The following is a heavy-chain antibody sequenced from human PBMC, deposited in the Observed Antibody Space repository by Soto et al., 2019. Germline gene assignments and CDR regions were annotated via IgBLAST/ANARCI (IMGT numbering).Heavy chain of an antibody. Sequence: QVQLVQSGAEVKKPGSSVKVSCKASGGTFSSYAINWVRQAPGQGLEWMGGIIPISGTANYAQKFQGRVTITADESTSTAYMELSSLRSEDTAVYYCARVRYYGSGSYGWFDPWGQGTLVTVSS. CDR3: ARVRYYGSGSYGWFDP. V-gene: IGHV1-69*12. CDR1: GGTFSSYA. D-gene: IGHD3-10*01. J-gene: IGHJ5*02. CDR2: IIPISGTA.